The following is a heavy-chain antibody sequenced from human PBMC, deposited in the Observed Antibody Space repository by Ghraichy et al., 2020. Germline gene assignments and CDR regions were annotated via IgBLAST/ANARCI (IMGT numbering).Heavy chain of an antibody. D-gene: IGHD3-16*01. CDR1: GGSISSYY. Sequence: SETLSLTCTVSGGSISSYYWSWIRQPPGKGLEWIGYIYYSGSTNYNPSLKSRVTISVDTSKNQFSLKLSSVTAAYTAVYYCARGGAEGWFDPWGQGTLVTVSS. J-gene: IGHJ5*02. CDR3: ARGGAEGWFDP. V-gene: IGHV4-59*01. CDR2: IYYSGST.